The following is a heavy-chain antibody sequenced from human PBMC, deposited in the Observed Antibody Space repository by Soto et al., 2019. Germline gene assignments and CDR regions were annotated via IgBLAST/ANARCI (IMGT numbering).Heavy chain of an antibody. V-gene: IGHV3-15*04. CDR1: GFTLSTAW. D-gene: IGHD5-12*01. CDR3: ATDRSAYEVPLRYNWFDP. Sequence: EAQLVESGGGLVEPGGSLRLSCAASGFTLSTAWMHWVRQAPGRGLEWVGRIESKAAGGTPDYAAPVRGRFSISRDESESELYLDMNGLKTEGTAVYFCATDRSAYEVPLRYNWFDPWGQGTLVTVSS. CDR2: IESKAAGGTP. J-gene: IGHJ5*02.